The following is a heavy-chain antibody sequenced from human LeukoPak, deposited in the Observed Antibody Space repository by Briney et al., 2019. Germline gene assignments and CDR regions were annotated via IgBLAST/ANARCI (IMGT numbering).Heavy chain of an antibody. D-gene: IGHD5-18*01. CDR2: ISGSGGST. J-gene: IGHJ3*02. V-gene: IGHV3-23*01. CDR3: ARARSSYGYGDAFDI. CDR1: GFTFSSYA. Sequence: PGGSLRLSCAASGFTFSSYAVTWVRQAPGKGLEWVSVISGSGGSTYYADSVKGRFTISRDNSKNTLYLQMNSLRAEDTAVYYCARARSSYGYGDAFDIWGQGTMVTVSS.